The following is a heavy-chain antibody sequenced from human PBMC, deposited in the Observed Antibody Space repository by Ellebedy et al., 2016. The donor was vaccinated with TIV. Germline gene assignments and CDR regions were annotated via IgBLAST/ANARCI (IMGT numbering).Heavy chain of an antibody. CDR3: ARMITFGGVSVSIPNGFDP. V-gene: IGHV4-39*01. D-gene: IGHD3-16*02. J-gene: IGHJ5*02. Sequence: GSLRLXXTVSGGSISSSSYYWGWIRQPPGKGLEWIGSIYYSGSTYYNPSLKSRVTISVDTSKNQFSLKLSSVTAADTAVYYCARMITFGGVSVSIPNGFDPWGQGTVVTVSS. CDR1: GGSISSSSYY. CDR2: IYYSGST.